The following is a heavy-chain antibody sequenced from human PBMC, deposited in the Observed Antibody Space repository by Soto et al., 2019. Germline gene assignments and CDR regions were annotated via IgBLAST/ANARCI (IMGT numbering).Heavy chain of an antibody. D-gene: IGHD6-13*01. CDR3: ARGRLEIAAATTGYYFEY. CDR2: MNPHSGNT. Sequence: QVQLVQSGAEVKKPGASVKVSCKASGYTFTSYDINWVRQATGQGLEWMGWMNPHSGNTGYAQKFQGLVTMTRNTSISTAYMELSSLRSEDTAVYYCARGRLEIAAATTGYYFEYWAQGTLVTVSS. CDR1: GYTFTSYD. V-gene: IGHV1-8*01. J-gene: IGHJ4*02.